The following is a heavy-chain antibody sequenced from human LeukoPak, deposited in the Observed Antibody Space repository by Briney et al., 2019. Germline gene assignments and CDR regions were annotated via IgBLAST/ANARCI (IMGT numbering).Heavy chain of an antibody. Sequence: ETLSLTCTVSGGSISSSSYYWGWIRQPPGQGLEWIGSIYYSGSTYYNPSLKSRVTISVDTSKNQFSLKLSSVTAADTAVYYCASLYYYDSSGYYQPAYYYGMDVWGQGTTVTVSS. D-gene: IGHD3-22*01. CDR2: IYYSGST. J-gene: IGHJ6*02. CDR1: GGSISSSSYY. CDR3: ASLYYYDSSGYYQPAYYYGMDV. V-gene: IGHV4-39*01.